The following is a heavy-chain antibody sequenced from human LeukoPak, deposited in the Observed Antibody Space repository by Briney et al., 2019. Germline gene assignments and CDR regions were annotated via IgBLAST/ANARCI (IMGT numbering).Heavy chain of an antibody. CDR3: ARRVAAGTNYYYYMDV. D-gene: IGHD6-13*01. V-gene: IGHV1-46*01. J-gene: IGHJ6*03. CDR2: INPSGGST. Sequence: ASVKVSCKASGYTFTSYYMHWVRQAPGQGLGWMGIINPSGGSTSYAQKFQGRVTMTRDTSTSTVYMELSSLRSEDTAVYYCARRVAAGTNYYYYMDVRGKGTTVTISS. CDR1: GYTFTSYY.